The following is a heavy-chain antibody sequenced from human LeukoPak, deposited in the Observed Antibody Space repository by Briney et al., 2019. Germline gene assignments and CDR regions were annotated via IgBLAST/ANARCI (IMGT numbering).Heavy chain of an antibody. Sequence: SETLSLTCTVSGGSITSYYWSWIRQPPGKGLEYIGYFYYSGSTNYNPSLKGRVTISADTSKNQLSLKVTSVTAADTAVYYCARGGEEVMFLGRAAHGMAVWARGTTAPAPS. D-gene: IGHD3-10*01. CDR3: ARGGEEVMFLGRAAHGMAV. CDR1: GGSITSYY. V-gene: IGHV4-59*08. J-gene: IGHJ6*02. CDR2: FYYSGST.